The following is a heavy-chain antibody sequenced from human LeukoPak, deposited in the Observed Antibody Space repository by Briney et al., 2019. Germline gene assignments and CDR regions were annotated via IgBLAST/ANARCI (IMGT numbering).Heavy chain of an antibody. CDR1: GGSISSHY. V-gene: IGHV4-59*11. CDR2: IYYSGST. J-gene: IGHJ4*02. CDR3: ARGTGFYDSSGHYYWGYFDS. Sequence: SETLSLTCTVSGGSISSHYWSWFRQTPGERPEWIAFIYYSGSTNYNPSLKGRVTISIDSSKNQFSLKLSSVTAADTAIYYCARGTGFYDSSGHYYWGYFDSWGQGTLVPVSS. D-gene: IGHD3-22*01.